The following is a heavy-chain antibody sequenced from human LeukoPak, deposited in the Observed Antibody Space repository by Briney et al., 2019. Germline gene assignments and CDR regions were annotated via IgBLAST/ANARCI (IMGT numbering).Heavy chain of an antibody. CDR2: ISGYNGNT. Sequence: ASVKDSCMASGYTFISYGFSWVRQARGQGLEWMGWISGYNGNTTYAKKLQGRVTMTTDTSTSTAYMELRSVRSDDTAVYYCAGRLTGDIYYGMDVWGQGTTVTVS. V-gene: IGHV1-18*01. J-gene: IGHJ6*02. CDR1: GYTFISYG. D-gene: IGHD7-27*01. CDR3: AGRLTGDIYYGMDV.